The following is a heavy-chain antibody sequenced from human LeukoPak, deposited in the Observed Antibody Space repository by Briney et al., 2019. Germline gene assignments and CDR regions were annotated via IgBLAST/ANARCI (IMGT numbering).Heavy chain of an antibody. CDR3: AKDGWSDSSSWAAFDY. J-gene: IGHJ4*02. D-gene: IGHD6-13*01. CDR2: ISYDGSNK. Sequence: GGSLRLSCAASGFTFSSYAMSWVRQAPGKGLEWVAVISYDGSNKYYADSVKGRFTISRDNSKNTLYLQMNSLRAEDTAVYYCAKDGWSDSSSWAAFDYWGQGTLVTVSS. V-gene: IGHV3-30*18. CDR1: GFTFSSYA.